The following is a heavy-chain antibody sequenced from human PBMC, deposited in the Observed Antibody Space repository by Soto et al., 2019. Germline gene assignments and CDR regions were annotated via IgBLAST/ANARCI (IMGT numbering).Heavy chain of an antibody. D-gene: IGHD5-18*01. Sequence: PGGSLRLSCAASGFTFSDHYMDWVRQAPGKGLEWVARTRNKANSYTTEYAASVKDRFTISRDDSKTSVYLQMSSLNTEDTAVYYCARGPGYSYGYRYFDLWGRGTLVTVSS. CDR2: TRNKANSYTT. J-gene: IGHJ2*01. CDR3: ARGPGYSYGYRYFDL. CDR1: GFTFSDHY. V-gene: IGHV3-72*01.